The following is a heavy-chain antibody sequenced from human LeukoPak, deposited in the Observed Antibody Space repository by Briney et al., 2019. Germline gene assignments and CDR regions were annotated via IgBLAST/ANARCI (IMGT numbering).Heavy chain of an antibody. CDR1: GFTFSSYS. V-gene: IGHV3-21*01. CDR3: ARDLAGIAVAGPTFDY. CDR2: ISSSSSYI. D-gene: IGHD6-19*01. J-gene: IGHJ4*02. Sequence: GGSLRLSCAAPGFTFSSYSMNWVRQAPGKGLEWVSSISSSSSYIYYADSVKGRFTISRDNAKNSLYLQMNSLRAEDTAVYYCARDLAGIAVAGPTFDYWGQGTLVTVSS.